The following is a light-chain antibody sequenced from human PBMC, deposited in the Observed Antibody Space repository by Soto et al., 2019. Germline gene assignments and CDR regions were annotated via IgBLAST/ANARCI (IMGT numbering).Light chain of an antibody. CDR1: QSISSW. CDR3: QQYNSYPET. J-gene: IGKJ1*01. V-gene: IGKV1-5*01. Sequence: DIQMTQSPSTLSASVGDRVTITCRASQSISSWLAWYQQKPGKAPKLLIYDASSLESGVPSRFSGSGSGTEFTLTISSLQPDDXATYYCQQYNSYPETFAQGTEVAI. CDR2: DAS.